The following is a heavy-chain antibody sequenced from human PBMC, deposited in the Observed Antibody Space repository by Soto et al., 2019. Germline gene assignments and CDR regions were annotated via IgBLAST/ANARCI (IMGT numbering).Heavy chain of an antibody. Sequence: SETLSLTCTVSGGSMRNVYWSWIRQPPGKRLEWIGFIFHSGNAKYNPSLKSRVTISIDTSKSQFSLNLDSVTAADTAVYFCARAHAPTLPFDYWGLGTLVTVSS. D-gene: IGHD2-15*01. CDR3: ARAHAPTLPFDY. J-gene: IGHJ4*01. CDR2: IFHSGNA. CDR1: GGSMRNVY. V-gene: IGHV4-59*01.